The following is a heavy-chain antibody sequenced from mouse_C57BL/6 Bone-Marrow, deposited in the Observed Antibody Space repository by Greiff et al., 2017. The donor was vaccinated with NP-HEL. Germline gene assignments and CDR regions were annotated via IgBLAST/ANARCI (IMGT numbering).Heavy chain of an antibody. CDR2: ISNLAYSI. Sequence: EVQLVESGGGLVQPGGSLKLSCAASGFTFSDYGMAWVRQAPRKGPEWVAFISNLAYSIYYADTVTGRFTISRENAKNTLYLEMSSLRSEDTAMYYCARRITTVVDWYFDVWGTGTTVTVSS. CDR1: GFTFSDYG. J-gene: IGHJ1*03. CDR3: ARRITTVVDWYFDV. V-gene: IGHV5-15*01. D-gene: IGHD1-1*01.